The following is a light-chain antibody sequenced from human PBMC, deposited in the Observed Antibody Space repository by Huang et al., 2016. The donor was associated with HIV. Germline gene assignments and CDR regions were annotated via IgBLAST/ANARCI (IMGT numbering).Light chain of an antibody. V-gene: IGKV3-15*01. CDR1: LTVSSD. Sequence: ETVMTQSPATLSVSPGDSATLSCRASLTVSSDLAWYQQKPGQAPRLLIYGASTRATGIPARFSGSGSGTEFTLTISSLQSEDFAVYYCQQYNNWPRTFGRGTKVDIK. CDR3: QQYNNWPRT. J-gene: IGKJ3*01. CDR2: GAS.